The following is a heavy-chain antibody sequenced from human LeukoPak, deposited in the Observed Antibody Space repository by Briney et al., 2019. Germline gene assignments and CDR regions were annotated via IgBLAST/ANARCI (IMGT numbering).Heavy chain of an antibody. CDR1: GYTFTGYY. D-gene: IGHD1-26*01. V-gene: IGHV1-2*02. Sequence: ASVKLSCKASGYTFTGYYMHWVRQAPRQGLEWMGWINPNSGGTNYAQKFQGRITMTRDTSISTAYMELSRLRSDDTAVYHCARGSGTYDFDYWGQGILVTVSS. CDR3: ARGSGTYDFDY. J-gene: IGHJ4*02. CDR2: INPNSGGT.